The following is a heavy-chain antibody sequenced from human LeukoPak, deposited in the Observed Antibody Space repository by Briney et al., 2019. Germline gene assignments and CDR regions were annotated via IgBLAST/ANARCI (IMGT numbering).Heavy chain of an antibody. D-gene: IGHD6-19*01. V-gene: IGHV4-39*07. Sequence: SETLSLTCTVSGGSISSSSYYWGWIRQPPGKGLEWIGSIFYSGSTYYNPSLKSRVTISVDTSKNQFSLKLSSVTAADTAVYYCAARPRGSGWYGPPFDYWGQGTLVTVSS. J-gene: IGHJ4*02. CDR3: AARPRGSGWYGPPFDY. CDR2: IFYSGST. CDR1: GGSISSSSYY.